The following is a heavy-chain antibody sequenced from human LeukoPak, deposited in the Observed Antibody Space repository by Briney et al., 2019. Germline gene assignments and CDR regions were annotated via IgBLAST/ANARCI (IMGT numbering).Heavy chain of an antibody. CDR1: GFTSTTST. D-gene: IGHD1-1*01. V-gene: IGHV1-58*02. CDR2: IVVGSGDT. CDR3: AADQPRYPDAFDI. J-gene: IGHJ3*02. Sequence: SVKVSCKASGFTSTTSTMQWVRQARGRRLEWIGWIVVGSGDTNYAEKFQERVTITRDMSTSTVYMELSSLRSDDTAVYYCAADQPRYPDAFDIWGQGTMVTVSS.